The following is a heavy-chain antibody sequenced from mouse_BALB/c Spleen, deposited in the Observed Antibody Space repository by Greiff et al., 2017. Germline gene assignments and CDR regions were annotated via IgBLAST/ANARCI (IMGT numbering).Heavy chain of an antibody. Sequence: VQLQQSGAELVRSGASVKLSCTASGFNIKDYYMHWVKQRPEQGLEWIGWIDPENGNTIYDPKFQGKASITADTSSNTAYLQLSSLTSEDTAVYYCARGGTTYAMDYWGQGTSVTVSS. CDR1: GFNIKDYY. J-gene: IGHJ4*01. CDR2: IDPENGNT. D-gene: IGHD3-3*01. V-gene: IGHV14-1*02. CDR3: ARGGTTYAMDY.